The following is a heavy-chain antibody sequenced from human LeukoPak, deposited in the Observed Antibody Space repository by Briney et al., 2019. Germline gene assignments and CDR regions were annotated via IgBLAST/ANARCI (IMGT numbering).Heavy chain of an antibody. D-gene: IGHD6-19*01. Sequence: GASVKVSCKASGYTFTVYSMHWVRQAPGQGLEWMGWINPNSGDTKYSQNFQGRVTMSWDTSISTAYMELSRLRSDDTAVYYCAIPRGIAVAADDAFDIWGQGTMVTVSS. CDR3: AIPRGIAVAADDAFDI. V-gene: IGHV1-2*02. J-gene: IGHJ3*02. CDR1: GYTFTVYS. CDR2: INPNSGDT.